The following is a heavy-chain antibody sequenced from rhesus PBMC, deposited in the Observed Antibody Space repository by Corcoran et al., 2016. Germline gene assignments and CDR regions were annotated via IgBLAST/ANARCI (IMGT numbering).Heavy chain of an antibody. Sequence: QVQLQESGPGLVKPSETLSLTCTVSGASLSSNWWSWIRQPPGKGLGWLGGINGNSGSTNYNPSLKSRVTISKDASKNQFSLKLSSVTAADTAVYYCARDRDDYYSGSYYKLNWYFDLWGPGTPITISS. V-gene: IGHV4-80*01. D-gene: IGHD3-16*01. J-gene: IGHJ2*01. CDR3: ARDRDDYYSGSYYKLNWYFDL. CDR2: INGNSGST. CDR1: GASLSSNW.